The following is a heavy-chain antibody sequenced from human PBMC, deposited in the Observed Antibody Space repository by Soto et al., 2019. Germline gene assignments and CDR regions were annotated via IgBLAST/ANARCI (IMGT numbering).Heavy chain of an antibody. CDR2: IYYSGST. CDR3: ESQHYGYYYYYGMDV. V-gene: IGHV4-39*01. D-gene: IGHD4-17*01. J-gene: IGHJ6*02. CDR1: CGSISSSSYY. Sequence: SETLSLTCTVSCGSISSSSYYWGWIRQPPGKGLEWIGSIYYSGSTYYNPSLKSRVTISVDTSNNQFSLKLSSVTAADTAVYYRESQHYGYYYYYGMDVGGQVTTVTVSS.